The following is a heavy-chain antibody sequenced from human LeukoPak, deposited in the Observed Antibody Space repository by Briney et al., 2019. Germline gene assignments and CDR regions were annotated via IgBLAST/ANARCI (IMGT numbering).Heavy chain of an antibody. CDR1: GFTFSSYA. D-gene: IGHD2-15*01. CDR3: AKALASGGWHFDQ. V-gene: IGHV3-23*01. Sequence: GRSPRLSCAASGFTFSSYAKNCVRQAPAKRLQWVSAISGSGGSTYFADSVKGRFTISRDNSKNTLYLQMNSLRAEDTAVYYCAKALASGGWHFDQWGQGTLVTVSS. CDR2: ISGSGGST. J-gene: IGHJ4*02.